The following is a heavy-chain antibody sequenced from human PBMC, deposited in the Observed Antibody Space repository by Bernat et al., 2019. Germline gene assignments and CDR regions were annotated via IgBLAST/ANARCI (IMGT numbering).Heavy chain of an antibody. D-gene: IGHD3-22*01. Sequence: QVQLVESGGGVVQPGGSLRLSCSASGFAFISYSMHWVRQAPGKGLEWVTVISYDGSNKYYADSVKGRFTVSRDNSKNTLYLQMNSLRDEDTAMYYCVKPYYYDTSGYYMDYWGQGTPVTVSS. CDR3: VKPYYYDTSGYYMDY. CDR2: ISYDGSNK. CDR1: GFAFISYS. J-gene: IGHJ4*02. V-gene: IGHV3-30-3*02.